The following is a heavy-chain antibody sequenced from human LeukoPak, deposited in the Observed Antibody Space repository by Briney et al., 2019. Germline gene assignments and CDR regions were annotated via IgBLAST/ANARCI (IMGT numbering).Heavy chain of an antibody. Sequence: PGGSLRLSCAASGFTFSGYDMNWVRQAPGKGLEWASSISGSSSYIYYADSMKGRFTISRDNGKNSLYLQMNSLRAEDTAVYFCARGSSNVAARNNWFDPWGQGTLVTVSS. V-gene: IGHV3-21*01. D-gene: IGHD6-6*01. CDR1: GFTFSGYD. CDR2: ISGSSSYI. J-gene: IGHJ5*02. CDR3: ARGSSNVAARNNWFDP.